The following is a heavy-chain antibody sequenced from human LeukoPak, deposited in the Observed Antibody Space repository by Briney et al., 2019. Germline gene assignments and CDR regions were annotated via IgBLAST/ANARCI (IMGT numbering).Heavy chain of an antibody. D-gene: IGHD1-14*01. Sequence: SETLSLTCTVSGGSISNYYWSWIRQPPGKGLEWIGYIYHSGSTYYNPSLKSRVTISVDRSKNQFSLKLSSVTAADTAVYYCARQSDWMRTGNYGMDVWGQGTTVTVSS. J-gene: IGHJ6*02. CDR3: ARQSDWMRTGNYGMDV. CDR1: GGSISNYY. V-gene: IGHV4-59*08. CDR2: IYHSGST.